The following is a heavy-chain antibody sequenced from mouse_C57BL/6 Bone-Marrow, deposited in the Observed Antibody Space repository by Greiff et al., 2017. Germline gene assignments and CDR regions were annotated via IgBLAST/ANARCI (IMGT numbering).Heavy chain of an antibody. CDR2: ISSGGSYT. V-gene: IGHV5-6*01. CDR1: GFTFSSYG. CDR3: ARTSYYGSRNWYFDV. J-gene: IGHJ1*03. D-gene: IGHD1-1*01. Sequence: EVHLVESGGDLVKPGGSLKLSCAASGFTFSSYGMSWVRQTPDKRLEWVATISSGGSYTYYPASVKGRFTISRDNAKNTLYLQMSSLKSEDTAMYYCARTSYYGSRNWYFDVWGTGTTVTVSS.